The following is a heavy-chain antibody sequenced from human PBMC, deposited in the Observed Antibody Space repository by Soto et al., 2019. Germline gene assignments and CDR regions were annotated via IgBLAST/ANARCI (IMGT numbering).Heavy chain of an antibody. V-gene: IGHV3-23*01. CDR3: AKAPGFYVVVVAAATLGGFDY. Sequence: PGGSLRLSCASSGFTFSSYAMSWVRQAPGKGLEWVSAISGSGGSTYYADSVKGRFTISRDNSKNTLYLQMNSLRAEDTAVYYCAKAPGFYVVVVAAATLGGFDYWGQGTLVTVSS. CDR1: GFTFSSYA. J-gene: IGHJ4*02. D-gene: IGHD2-15*01. CDR2: ISGSGGST.